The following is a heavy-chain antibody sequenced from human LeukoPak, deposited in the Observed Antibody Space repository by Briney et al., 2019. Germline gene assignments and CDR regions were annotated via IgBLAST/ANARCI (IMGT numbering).Heavy chain of an antibody. CDR1: GYTFTGYY. J-gene: IGHJ4*02. D-gene: IGHD2-2*01. Sequence: ASVKVSCKASGYTFTGYYMHWVRQAPGQGLEWMGWINPNSGGTNYAQKFQGRFTMTRDTSISTAYMELSRLSSDDTDVYYCARDSVVVPAAKEGADYWGQGTLVTVSS. V-gene: IGHV1-2*02. CDR3: ARDSVVVPAAKEGADY. CDR2: INPNSGGT.